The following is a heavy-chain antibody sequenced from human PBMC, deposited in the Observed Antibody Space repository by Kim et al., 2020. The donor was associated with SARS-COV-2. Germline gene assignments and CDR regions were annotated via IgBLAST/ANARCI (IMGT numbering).Heavy chain of an antibody. J-gene: IGHJ6*03. D-gene: IGHD6-6*01. Sequence: KVSCKASGGTFSTYAITWVRQAPGQGLEWMGRIIPISGIANYEQKFQGRVTITADKSTTTAYMELSSLRSEDTAVYYCTTSYGSSSSPYYYYMDVWGKGTTVTVSS. CDR2: IIPISGIA. CDR1: GGTFSTYA. V-gene: IGHV1-69*04. CDR3: TTSYGSSSSPYYYYMDV.